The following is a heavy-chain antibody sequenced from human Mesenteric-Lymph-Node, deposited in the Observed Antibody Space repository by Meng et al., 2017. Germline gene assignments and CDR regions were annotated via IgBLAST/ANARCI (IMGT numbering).Heavy chain of an antibody. V-gene: IGHV4-34*12. CDR2: IIHGGSP. J-gene: IGHJ4*02. Sequence: QVQLQQWGAGLLKPSETLSLTCAGNGGSLSGAYWNWIRQPPGKGLEWIGEIIHGGSPSYNPSLKSRVTISIDTSKNQLSLMLSSVTAADTAVYYCARRPTGIGYWGQGTLVTVSS. CDR3: ARRPTGIGY. CDR1: GGSLSGAY. D-gene: IGHD2-8*02.